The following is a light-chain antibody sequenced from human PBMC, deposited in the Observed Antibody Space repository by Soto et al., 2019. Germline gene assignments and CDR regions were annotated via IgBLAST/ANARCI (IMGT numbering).Light chain of an antibody. J-gene: IGKJ3*01. CDR1: QRISRY. CDR3: QHRYTSPFT. V-gene: IGKV1-39*01. Sequence: DIQMTQSPSSLSASVGDRVTITCRASQRISRYLNWYKQKPGKAPKLLICAASDWQSGGPSRFSGSGSGTDFPLTISNLQPEVFATYYCQHRYTSPFTFGPGTKVDIK. CDR2: AAS.